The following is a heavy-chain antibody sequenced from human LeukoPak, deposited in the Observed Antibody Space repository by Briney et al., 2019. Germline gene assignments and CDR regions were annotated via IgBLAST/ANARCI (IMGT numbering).Heavy chain of an antibody. CDR2: ISYDGSHK. V-gene: IGHV3-30*18. CDR3: AKGRRAAQYVDTAMVD. CDR1: GFTFSNYG. D-gene: IGHD5-18*01. Sequence: GGSLRLSCTASGFTFSNYGMHWVRQAPGKGLEWVTVISYDGSHKQYAHSVKGRFTISRDNSKNTLSLQMNSLRAEDTAVYYCAKGRRAAQYVDTAMVDWGQGTLVTVSS. J-gene: IGHJ4*02.